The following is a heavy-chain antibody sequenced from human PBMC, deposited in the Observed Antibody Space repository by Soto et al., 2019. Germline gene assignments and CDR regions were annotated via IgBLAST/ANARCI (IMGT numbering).Heavy chain of an antibody. D-gene: IGHD6-13*01. Sequence: ASVKVSCKASGYTFTGYYMHWVRQAPGQGLEWMGWINPNSGGTNFAQKFQGWVTMTRDTSISTAYMELSRLRSDDTAVYYCARAAGDMYDYYYGMDVWGQGTTVTVSS. V-gene: IGHV1-2*04. J-gene: IGHJ6*02. CDR3: ARAAGDMYDYYYGMDV. CDR2: INPNSGGT. CDR1: GYTFTGYY.